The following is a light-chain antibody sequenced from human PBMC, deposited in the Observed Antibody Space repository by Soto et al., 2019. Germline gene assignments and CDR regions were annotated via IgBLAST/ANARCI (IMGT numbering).Light chain of an antibody. J-gene: IGKJ1*01. CDR1: QSVSSNY. CDR2: GAS. Sequence: DIVLTQSPGTLSLSPGERAPLSCRASQSVSSNYLAWYQQKPGQAPRLLIYGASSGVTGIPDRFSGSGSGTDFTLTISRLEPEDFAVYYCQQYVTSPWTFGQGTKVEIK. CDR3: QQYVTSPWT. V-gene: IGKV3-20*01.